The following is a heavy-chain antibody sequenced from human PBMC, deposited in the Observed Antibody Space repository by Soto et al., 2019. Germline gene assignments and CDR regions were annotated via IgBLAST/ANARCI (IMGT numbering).Heavy chain of an antibody. D-gene: IGHD3-22*01. CDR2: IIPIFGTA. CDR3: ARGRGPSDYYDSSGYYYNWFDP. J-gene: IGHJ5*02. CDR1: GGTFSSYA. Sequence: QVQLVQSGAEVKKPGSSVKVSCKASGGTFSSYAISWVRQAPGQGLEWMGGIIPIFGTANYAQKFQGRVTITAEESTSKADKELSSLRSEDTAVYYCARGRGPSDYYDSSGYYYNWFDPWGQGTLVTVSS. V-gene: IGHV1-69*12.